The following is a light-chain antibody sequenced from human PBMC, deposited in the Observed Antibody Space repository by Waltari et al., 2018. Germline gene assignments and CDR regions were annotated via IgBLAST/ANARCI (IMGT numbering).Light chain of an antibody. Sequence: DIQMTQSPSSLSASVGDIVTITCRASQTISRYLNWYQQKPGKAPNLLIYAASSLQSGVPSRFSGSGSGRDFTLIITSLQPEDFATYYCQESYSFSRTFGQGTKVEIK. V-gene: IGKV1-39*01. CDR3: QESYSFSRT. CDR2: AAS. CDR1: QTISRY. J-gene: IGKJ1*01.